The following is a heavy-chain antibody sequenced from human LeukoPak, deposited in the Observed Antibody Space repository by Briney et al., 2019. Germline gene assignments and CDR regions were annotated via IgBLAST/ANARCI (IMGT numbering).Heavy chain of an antibody. Sequence: GGSLRLSCAASGFTFSSYAMHWVRQAPGKGLEWVAVISYDGSNKYYADSVKGRFTISRDNPKNTLYLQMNSLRAEDTAVYYCARPPGCSSTSCYPFDYWGQGTLVTVSS. V-gene: IGHV3-30-3*01. CDR3: ARPPGCSSTSCYPFDY. J-gene: IGHJ4*02. CDR1: GFTFSSYA. CDR2: ISYDGSNK. D-gene: IGHD2-2*01.